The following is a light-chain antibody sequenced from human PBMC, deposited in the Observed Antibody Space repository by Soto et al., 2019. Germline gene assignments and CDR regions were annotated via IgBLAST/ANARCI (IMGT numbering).Light chain of an antibody. CDR1: QSVSSTS. Sequence: EIVLTQSPGTLSLSPGERASLSCRASQSVSSTSLAWYQQKPGQPPRLLIYGASSRATGIPDRFSGSGSGTDFTLTISRLEPEDFAIYFCQQYGHSPDWERWTFGQGTKVEI. CDR2: GAS. V-gene: IGKV3-20*01. J-gene: IGKJ1*01. CDR3: QQYGHSPDWERWT.